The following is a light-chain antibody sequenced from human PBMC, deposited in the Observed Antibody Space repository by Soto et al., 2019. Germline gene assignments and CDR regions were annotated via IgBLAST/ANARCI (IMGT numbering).Light chain of an antibody. J-gene: IGKJ4*01. CDR1: QTINKNY. V-gene: IGKV3-20*01. Sequence: EIVLTQSPGTLSLSPGERATLSCRASQTINKNYFAWYQQKPGQAPRPLMYSASSRATGIADRFSGSGSGTDFTLTISRLEPEDLAVYYCQYYGRSPLTFGGGTKVDIK. CDR3: QYYGRSPLT. CDR2: SAS.